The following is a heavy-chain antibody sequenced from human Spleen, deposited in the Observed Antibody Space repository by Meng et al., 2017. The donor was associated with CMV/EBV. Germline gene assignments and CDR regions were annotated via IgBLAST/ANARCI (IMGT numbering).Heavy chain of an antibody. CDR3: ARVMGVGTAYFDY. D-gene: IGHD4-23*01. V-gene: IGHV4-39*07. J-gene: IGHJ4*02. Sequence: VSGGSISSRACYWGWVRQPPGKGLEWIGTIYYSGTTYYNPSLKSRVTISVDTSKNQFSLKLSSVTAADRAVYYCARVMGVGTAYFDYWGQGTLVTVSS. CDR2: IYYSGTT. CDR1: GGSISSRACY.